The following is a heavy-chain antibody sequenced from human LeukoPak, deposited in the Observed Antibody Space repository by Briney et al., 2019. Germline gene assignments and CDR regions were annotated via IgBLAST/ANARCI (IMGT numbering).Heavy chain of an antibody. Sequence: GGSLRLSRAASGFTFSSYGMHWVRQAPGKGLEWVAVISYDGSNKYYADSVKGRFTISRDNSKNTLYLQMNSLRAEDTAVYYCARSPASWYSDWFDPWGQGALVTVSS. J-gene: IGHJ5*02. CDR2: ISYDGSNK. D-gene: IGHD6-13*01. CDR1: GFTFSSYG. CDR3: ARSPASWYSDWFDP. V-gene: IGHV3-30*03.